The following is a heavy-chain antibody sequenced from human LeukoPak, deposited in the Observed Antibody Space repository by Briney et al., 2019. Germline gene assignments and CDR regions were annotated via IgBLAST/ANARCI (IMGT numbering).Heavy chain of an antibody. V-gene: IGHV4-4*02. CDR2: IYHSGST. Sequence: SETLPLTCAVSGGSISSSNWWSWVRQPPGKGLEWIGEIYHSGSTNYNPSLKSRVTISVDKSKNQFSLKLSSVTAADTAVYYCAREARSGYYDSSGTYVYWGQGTLVTVSP. D-gene: IGHD3-22*01. J-gene: IGHJ4*02. CDR1: GGSISSSNW. CDR3: AREARSGYYDSSGTYVY.